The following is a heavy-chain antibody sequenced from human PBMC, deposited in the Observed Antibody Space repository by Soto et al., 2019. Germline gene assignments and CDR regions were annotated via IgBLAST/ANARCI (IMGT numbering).Heavy chain of an antibody. CDR2: INHSGST. CDR3: ARASSSWYLYYFDY. D-gene: IGHD6-13*01. CDR1: GGSFSGYY. Sequence: PSETLSLTCAVYGGSFSGYYWSWIRQPPGKGLEWIGEINHSGSTNYNPSFKSRVTISVDTSKNQFSLKLSSVTAADTAVYYCARASSSWYLYYFDYWGQGTLVTVSS. V-gene: IGHV4-34*01. J-gene: IGHJ4*02.